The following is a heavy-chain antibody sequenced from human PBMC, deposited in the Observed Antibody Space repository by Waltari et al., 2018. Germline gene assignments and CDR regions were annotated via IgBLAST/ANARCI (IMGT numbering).Heavy chain of an antibody. V-gene: IGHV3-33*08. CDR2: IWYDGSNK. Sequence: QVQLVESGGGVVQPGRSLRLSCAASGFTFSSYGLHWVRPAPGKGLEWVAVIWYDGSNKYYADSVKGRFTISRDNSKNTLYLQMNSLRAEDTAMYYCAKGPEYSSSWLSYYYYMDVWGKGTTVTVSS. D-gene: IGHD6-13*01. CDR1: GFTFSSYG. J-gene: IGHJ6*03. CDR3: AKGPEYSSSWLSYYYYMDV.